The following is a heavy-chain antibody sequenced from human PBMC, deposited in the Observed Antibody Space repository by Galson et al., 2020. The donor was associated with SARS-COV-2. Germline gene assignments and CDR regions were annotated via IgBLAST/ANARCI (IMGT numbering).Heavy chain of an antibody. CDR1: GYTFTSFG. D-gene: IGHD3-9*01. CDR3: ARDNTYYDFLTGYSPIWYFDL. Sequence: GESLKISCKASGYTFTSFGISWVRQAPGQGLEWLGWISAYNGKTNYAQNLQGRLTMTTDTSTSTAYMELRSLRSDDTAVYYCARDNTYYDFLTGYSPIWYFDLWGRGTLVTVSS. V-gene: IGHV1-18*04. J-gene: IGHJ2*01. CDR2: ISAYNGKT.